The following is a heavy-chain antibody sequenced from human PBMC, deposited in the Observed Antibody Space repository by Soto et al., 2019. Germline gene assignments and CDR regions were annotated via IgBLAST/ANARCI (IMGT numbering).Heavy chain of an antibody. Sequence: PSETLSLTCAVYGGSFSGYYWSWIRQPPGKGLEWIGEINHSGSTNCNPSLKSRVTISVDTSKNQFSLKLSSVTAADTAVYYCGRIRDGYNYDYWGQGTLVTVSS. CDR3: GRIRDGYNYDY. CDR1: GGSFSGYY. V-gene: IGHV4-34*01. CDR2: INHSGST. D-gene: IGHD5-12*01. J-gene: IGHJ4*02.